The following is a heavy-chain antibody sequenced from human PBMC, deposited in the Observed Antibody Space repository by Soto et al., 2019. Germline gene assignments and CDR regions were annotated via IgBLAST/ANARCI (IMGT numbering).Heavy chain of an antibody. CDR2: IYYSGST. D-gene: IGHD3-10*01. J-gene: IGHJ4*02. CDR3: ARGTGFGELLAIDY. Sequence: PGKGLEWIGYIYYSGSTYYTPSLKSRVTISVDTSKNQFSLKLSSVTAADTAVYYCARGTGFGELLAIDYWGQGTLVTVSS. V-gene: IGHV4-31*02.